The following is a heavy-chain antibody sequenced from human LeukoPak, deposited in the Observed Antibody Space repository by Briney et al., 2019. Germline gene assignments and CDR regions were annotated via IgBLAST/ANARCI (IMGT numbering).Heavy chain of an antibody. Sequence: ASVKVSCTASGYTFTSYDINWVRQATGQGLEWMGWMNPNSGNTGYAQKFQGRVTMTRNTSISTAYMELSSLRSEDTTVYYCATTPPSYYDYVWGSYRYGYFDYWGQGTLVTVSS. CDR3: ATTPPSYYDYVWGSYRYGYFDY. J-gene: IGHJ4*02. V-gene: IGHV1-8*01. D-gene: IGHD3-16*02. CDR2: MNPNSGNT. CDR1: GYTFTSYD.